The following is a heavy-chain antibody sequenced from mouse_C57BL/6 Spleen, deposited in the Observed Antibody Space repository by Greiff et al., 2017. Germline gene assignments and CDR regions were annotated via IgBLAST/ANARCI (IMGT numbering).Heavy chain of an antibody. CDR2: IDPSDSYT. CDR1: GYTFTSYW. D-gene: IGHD3-2*02. J-gene: IGHJ2*01. CDR3: ARSGSGYADYFDY. V-gene: IGHV1-69*01. Sequence: QVQLKQPGAELVMPGASVKLSCKASGYTFTSYWMHWVKQRPGQGLEWIGEIDPSDSYTNYNQKFKGKSTLTVDKSSSTAYMQLSSLTAEDSAVYYCARSGSGYADYFDYWGQGTTLTVSS.